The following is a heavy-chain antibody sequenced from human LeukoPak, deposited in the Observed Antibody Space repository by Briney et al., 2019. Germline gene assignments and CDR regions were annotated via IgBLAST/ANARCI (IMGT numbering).Heavy chain of an antibody. CDR3: ARGPQDIVVVPAAPFDY. J-gene: IGHJ4*02. D-gene: IGHD2-2*01. V-gene: IGHV4-34*01. Sequence: SETLSLTCAVYGGSFSGYYWSWIRQPPGKGLEWIGEINHSGSTNYNPSLKSRVTISVGTSKNQSSLKLSSVTAADTAVYYCARGPQDIVVVPAAPFDYWGQGTLVTVSS. CDR2: INHSGST. CDR1: GGSFSGYY.